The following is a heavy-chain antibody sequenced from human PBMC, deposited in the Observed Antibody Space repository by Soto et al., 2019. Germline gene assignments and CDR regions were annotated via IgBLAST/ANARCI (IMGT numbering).Heavy chain of an antibody. Sequence: PSETLSLTCAVYGGSFSGYYWSCIRQPPGKGLEWIGEINHSGSTNYNPSLKSRVTISVDTSKNQFSLKLSSVTAADTAVYYCARVRTGTGCRPGPQYRMAVSAQRSTIPVSS. D-gene: IGHD1-1*01. CDR3: ARVRTGTGCRPGPQYRMAV. V-gene: IGHV4-34*01. CDR2: INHSGST. CDR1: GGSFSGYY. J-gene: IGHJ6*02.